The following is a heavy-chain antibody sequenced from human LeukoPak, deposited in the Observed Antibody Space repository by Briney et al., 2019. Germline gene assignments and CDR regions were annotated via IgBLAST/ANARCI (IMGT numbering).Heavy chain of an antibody. CDR1: GGSISSYQ. V-gene: IGHV4-59*08. D-gene: IGHD5-24*01. CDR3: ARLVEMATIPPYVDY. J-gene: IGHJ4*02. Sequence: SETLSLTCTVSGGSISSYQWSWIRQPPGKGLEWIGYISYSGFTNYNPSLKSRVTMSVDTSKNQFSLKLSSVTATDTAVYYCARLVEMATIPPYVDYWGQGTLVTVSS. CDR2: ISYSGFT.